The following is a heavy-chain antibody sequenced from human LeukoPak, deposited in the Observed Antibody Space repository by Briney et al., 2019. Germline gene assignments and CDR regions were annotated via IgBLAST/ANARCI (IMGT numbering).Heavy chain of an antibody. CDR1: GFTFSSYA. J-gene: IGHJ5*02. CDR2: VSVVVGSS. CDR3: ARVSGGSRDGMVRYNWFDP. V-gene: IGHV3-23*01. D-gene: IGHD2-15*01. Sequence: HPGGSLRLSCAASGFTFSSYAMSWVRQAPGKGREWVSVVSVVVGSSCCEDSVKGRFTVSRDNSKNTLYLQMTSLRDEDTPVYYCARVSGGSRDGMVRYNWFDPWGQGTLVTVSS.